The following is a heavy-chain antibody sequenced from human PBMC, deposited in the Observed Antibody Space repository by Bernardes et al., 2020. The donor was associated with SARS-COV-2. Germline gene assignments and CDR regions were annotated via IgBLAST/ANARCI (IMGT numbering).Heavy chain of an antibody. D-gene: IGHD2-21*01. CDR3: ARTFYYDRGGDSVFDQ. CDR2: ISPKSGAT. CDR1: GYTLSAYY. Sequence: ASVKVSCKASGYTLSAYYIHWLRQAPGQGVEWMGWISPKSGATNYAQKFQGRVTMTRDTAISTEYMQLSRLTSDDTAVYYCARTFYYDRGGDSVFDQWGQVTLVSVSS. V-gene: IGHV1-2*02. J-gene: IGHJ4*02.